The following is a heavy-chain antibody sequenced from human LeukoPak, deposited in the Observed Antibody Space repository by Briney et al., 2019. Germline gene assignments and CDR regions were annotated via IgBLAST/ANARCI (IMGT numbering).Heavy chain of an antibody. J-gene: IGHJ4*02. Sequence: ASVKVSCKASGYTFTSHHINWVRQAAGQGFEWMGWMNPDTGNTVYAQKFQGRVTMTWDTSISTACMELDSLRSEDTAVYYCARGRPTNLGGIYWGQGTLVTVSS. CDR1: GYTFTSHH. CDR2: MNPDTGNT. D-gene: IGHD7-27*01. CDR3: ARGRPTNLGGIY. V-gene: IGHV1-8*01.